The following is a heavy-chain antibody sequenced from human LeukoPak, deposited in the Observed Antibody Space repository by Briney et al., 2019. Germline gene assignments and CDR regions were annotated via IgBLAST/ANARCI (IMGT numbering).Heavy chain of an antibody. V-gene: IGHV4-31*03. CDR1: GGSISSSSYY. D-gene: IGHD3-3*01. Sequence: SETLSLTCTVSGGSISSSSYYWGWIRQHPGKGLEWIGYIYYSGTTYYNPSLKSRLTISVDTSKNQFSLKLTSVTAADTAIYYCARVYYDFSSDYSSWFDPWGQGTLVTVSS. CDR2: IYYSGTT. CDR3: ARVYYDFSSDYSSWFDP. J-gene: IGHJ5*02.